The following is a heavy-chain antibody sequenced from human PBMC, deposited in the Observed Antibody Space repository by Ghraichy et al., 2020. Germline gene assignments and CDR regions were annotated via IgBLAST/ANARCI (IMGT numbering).Heavy chain of an antibody. CDR1: GDSLSSNGVA. V-gene: IGHV6-1*01. CDR3: VRGKFSAFDI. Sequence: QTLSLTCAVSGDSLSSNGVAWNWIRQSPSGGLEWLGRTIYRSKWSNDYATSLKSRITISPDTSKNQFSLQLNSVTPEDTAVYYCVRGKFSAFDIWDQGALVSVSS. CDR2: TIYRSKWSN. D-gene: IGHD3-3*01. J-gene: IGHJ3*02.